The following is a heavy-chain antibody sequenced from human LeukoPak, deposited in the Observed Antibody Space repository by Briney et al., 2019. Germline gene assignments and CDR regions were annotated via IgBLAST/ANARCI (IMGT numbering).Heavy chain of an antibody. D-gene: IGHD3-10*01. CDR2: ISGSGNKT. CDR1: GFTFGHFA. Sequence: SGGSLRLPCAASGFTFGHFAMSWVRQAPGKGLHWVSTISGSGNKTYDADSVKGRFTISRDNSKNTLYLQMTGLRAEDTAVYYCAKLKRVGIAPFDDWGQGTLVTVSS. CDR3: AKLKRVGIAPFDD. V-gene: IGHV3-23*01. J-gene: IGHJ4*02.